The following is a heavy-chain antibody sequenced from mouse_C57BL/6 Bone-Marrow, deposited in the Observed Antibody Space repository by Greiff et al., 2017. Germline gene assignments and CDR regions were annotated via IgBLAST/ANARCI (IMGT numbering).Heavy chain of an antibody. CDR3: ARVRGYGFAY. J-gene: IGHJ3*01. CDR2: ISDGGSYT. V-gene: IGHV5-4*03. D-gene: IGHD2-2*01. CDR1: GFTFSSYA. Sequence: EVKLMESGGGLVKPGGSLKLSCAASGFTFSSYAMSWVRQTPEKRLEWVATISDGGSYTYSPDNVKGRFPISRDNAKNNLYLQMSHLKSEDTAMYYCARVRGYGFAYWGQGTLVTVSA.